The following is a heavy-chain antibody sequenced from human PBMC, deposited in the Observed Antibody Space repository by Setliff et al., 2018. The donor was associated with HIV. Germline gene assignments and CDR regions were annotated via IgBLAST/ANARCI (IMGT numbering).Heavy chain of an antibody. CDR2: INRSGTA. CDR1: GGSFSGYY. D-gene: IGHD3-10*01. Sequence: PSETLSLTCAVYGGSFSGYYWSWIRQPPGKGLEWIGEINRSGTAYDNPSLKSRVTISVDPSKNQILLGLSSVTAADTAVYYCARLSGGMVPNYWGQGTLVTVSS. CDR3: ARLSGGMVPNY. V-gene: IGHV4-34*01. J-gene: IGHJ4*02.